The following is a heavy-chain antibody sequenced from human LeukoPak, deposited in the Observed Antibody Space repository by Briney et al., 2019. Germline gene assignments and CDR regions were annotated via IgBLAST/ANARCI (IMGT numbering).Heavy chain of an antibody. CDR3: ARGPGSGSYPIDY. Sequence: PSETLSLTCAVYGGSFSGYYWSWIRQPPRKGLEWVGEINHSGSTNYNPSLKSRVTISVDTSKNQFSLKLSSVTAADTAVYYCARGPGSGSYPIDYWGQGTLVTVSS. CDR2: INHSGST. CDR1: GGSFSGYY. J-gene: IGHJ4*02. V-gene: IGHV4-34*01. D-gene: IGHD1-26*01.